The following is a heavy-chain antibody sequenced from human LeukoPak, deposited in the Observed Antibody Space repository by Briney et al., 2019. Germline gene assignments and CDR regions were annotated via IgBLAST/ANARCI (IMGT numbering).Heavy chain of an antibody. Sequence: SETLSLTCTVSGGSISSYYWSWIRQPPGKGLEWIGYIYYSGTTHYNPSLKSRVTMSVDTSKNQFSLRLSAVTAADTAVYYCATSVGVVIVGGDGFDLWGQGTMVTVSS. V-gene: IGHV4-59*01. J-gene: IGHJ3*01. CDR2: IYYSGTT. CDR1: GGSISSYY. D-gene: IGHD2-21*01. CDR3: ATSVGVVIVGGDGFDL.